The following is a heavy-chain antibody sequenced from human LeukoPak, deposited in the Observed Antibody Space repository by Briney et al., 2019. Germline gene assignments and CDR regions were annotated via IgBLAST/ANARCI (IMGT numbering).Heavy chain of an antibody. J-gene: IGHJ4*02. CDR3: ASGYCSTTSCYVNPYFDY. CDR1: GGSISSSNW. V-gene: IGHV4-4*02. D-gene: IGHD2-2*03. CDR2: IYHSGST. Sequence: SETLSLTCAVSGGSISSSNWWSWVRQPPGKGLEWIGEIYHSGSTNYNPSLKSRVTISVDKSKNQFSLKLSSVTAADTAVYYCASGYCSTTSCYVNPYFDYWGQGTLVTVSS.